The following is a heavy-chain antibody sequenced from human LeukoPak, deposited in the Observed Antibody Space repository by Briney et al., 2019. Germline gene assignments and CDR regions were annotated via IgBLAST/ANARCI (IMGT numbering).Heavy chain of an antibody. V-gene: IGHV1-69*04. CDR3: ARDRVTVTPEAFDI. Sequence: SVKVSCKASGYTFTSYYMHWVRQAPGQGLEWMGRTIPILGIANYAQKFQGRVTITADKSTSTAYMELSRLRSEDTAVYYCARDRVTVTPEAFDIWGQGTMVTVSS. CDR1: GYTFTSYY. CDR2: TIPILGIA. J-gene: IGHJ3*02. D-gene: IGHD2-21*02.